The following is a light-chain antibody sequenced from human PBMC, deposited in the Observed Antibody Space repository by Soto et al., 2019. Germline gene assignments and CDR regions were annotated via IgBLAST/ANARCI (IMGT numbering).Light chain of an antibody. J-gene: IGLJ2*01. V-gene: IGLV2-14*01. Sequence: QSALTQPASVSGSPGQSITISCTGTSSDIGGYNLVSWYQQHPGKAPNLMIFGVTYRPSGISDRFSGSKSGNTASLTISGLQPDDEADYYCSSYGASSTLFGGGTKLTVL. CDR3: SSYGASSTL. CDR2: GVT. CDR1: SSDIGGYNL.